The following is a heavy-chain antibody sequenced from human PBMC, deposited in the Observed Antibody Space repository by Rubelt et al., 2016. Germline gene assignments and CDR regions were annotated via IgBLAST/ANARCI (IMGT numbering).Heavy chain of an antibody. CDR1: GGTFSSYA. D-gene: IGHD6-19*01. Sequence: QVQLVQSGAEVKKPGSSVKVSCKASGGTFSSYAISWVRQAPGQGLEWMGRIIPILGIANYAQKFQGRVTITADKSTSTAYMELSSLRSEDTAVYYCARSGAGTGYFDYWGQGTLVTVSS. CDR3: ARSGAGTGYFDY. V-gene: IGHV1-69*04. J-gene: IGHJ4*02. CDR2: IIPILGIA.